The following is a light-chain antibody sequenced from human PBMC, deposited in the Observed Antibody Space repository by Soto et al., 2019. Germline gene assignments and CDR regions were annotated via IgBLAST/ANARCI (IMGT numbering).Light chain of an antibody. CDR1: QGINDN. J-gene: IGKJ1*01. V-gene: IGKV1-17*03. Sequence: DIQMTQSPSAMSASVGDRVTITCRASQGINDNLAWFQQKPGQVPKRVIYGAFSLQRGVPSRFSCSGSGTEFTLTISSLQPEDFATYYCLQHNTFPWTFGQGTKVEIQ. CDR3: LQHNTFPWT. CDR2: GAF.